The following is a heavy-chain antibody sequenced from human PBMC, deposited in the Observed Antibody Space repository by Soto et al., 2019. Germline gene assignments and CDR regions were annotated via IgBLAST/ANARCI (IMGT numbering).Heavy chain of an antibody. D-gene: IGHD3-3*01. J-gene: IGHJ6*03. CDR3: AKDRRGSPKISYMDF. CDR2: ISGSGGST. Sequence: EVQLLESGGGLVQPGGYLRLSCAASGFTFSSYAMSWVRQATGKGLEWVSAISGSGGSTYYADSVKGRFTISRDNSKNTLYLQMNSLRAQDTAVYYCAKDRRGSPKISYMDFWGKGTTVTVSS. V-gene: IGHV3-23*01. CDR1: GFTFSSYA.